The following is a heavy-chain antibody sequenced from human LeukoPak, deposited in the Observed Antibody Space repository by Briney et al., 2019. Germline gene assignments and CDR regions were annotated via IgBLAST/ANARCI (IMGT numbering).Heavy chain of an antibody. V-gene: IGHV4-59*08. CDR2: IYYSGST. J-gene: IGHJ5*02. D-gene: IGHD2-15*01. CDR1: GGSISSYY. CDR3: ARHVTVYCSGGSCYSGLSWFDP. Sequence: SETLSLTCTVSGGSISSYYWSWIRQPPGKGLEWIGYIYYSGSTNYNPPLKSRVTISVDTSKNQFSLKLSSVTAADTAVYYCARHVTVYCSGGSCYSGLSWFDPWGQGTLVTVSS.